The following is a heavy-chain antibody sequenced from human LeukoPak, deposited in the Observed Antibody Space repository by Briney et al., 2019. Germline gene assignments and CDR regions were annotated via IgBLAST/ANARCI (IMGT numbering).Heavy chain of an antibody. J-gene: IGHJ4*02. CDR1: GFTFSSYS. CDR3: ARRFISSWFFDH. Sequence: PGGSLGLSCAASGFTFSSYSMNWVRQAPGKGLEWVSFIYSAGSTYYADSVKGRFTISRDNSENTLYLHMNSLRAEDTAIYYCARRFISSWFFDHWGQGTLVTVSS. CDR2: IYSAGST. V-gene: IGHV3-66*01. D-gene: IGHD6-13*01.